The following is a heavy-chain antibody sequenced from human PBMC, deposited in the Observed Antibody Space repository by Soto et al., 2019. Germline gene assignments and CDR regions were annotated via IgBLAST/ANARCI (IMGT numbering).Heavy chain of an antibody. D-gene: IGHD3-10*01. J-gene: IGHJ6*01. Sequence: QVQVQQSGPGLVKPSETLSLTCTVSSGPSKSHNWGWIRQPPGRGLEWIGYVYDTWSTSYNPSLKCPVTLSADPSTNRISLTLRFVTAADTAVYYCVRQGIGFLHGLVCVWGQGTTVIVSS. CDR1: SGPSKSHN. CDR3: VRQGIGFLHGLVCV. CDR2: VYDTWST. V-gene: IGHV4-59*08.